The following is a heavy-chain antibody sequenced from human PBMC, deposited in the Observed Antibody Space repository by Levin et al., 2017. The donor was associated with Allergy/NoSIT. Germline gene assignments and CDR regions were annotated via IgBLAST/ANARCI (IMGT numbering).Heavy chain of an antibody. CDR1: GYSFANYW. CDR3: ARHYGGNSFRFRAFDI. CDR2: IDPSDSYT. V-gene: IGHV5-10-1*01. D-gene: IGHD4-23*01. J-gene: IGHJ3*02. Sequence: GGSLRLSCQASGYSFANYWITWVRQMPGKGLEWMGRIDPSDSYTDYSPSFQGHVTISADRSITTAYLHLSSLKASDNAIYYCARHYGGNSFRFRAFDIWGQGTMVTVSS.